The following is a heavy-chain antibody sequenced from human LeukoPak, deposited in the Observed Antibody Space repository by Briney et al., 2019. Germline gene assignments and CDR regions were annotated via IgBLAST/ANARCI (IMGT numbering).Heavy chain of an antibody. D-gene: IGHD2-2*01. Sequence: SETLSLTCTVSGGSISSYYWSWIRQPAGKGLEWIGRIYTSGSTNYNPSLKSRVTMSVDTSKNQFSLKLSSVTAADTAVYYCERDLSVPAAMGDWFDPWGQGTLVTVSS. CDR3: ERDLSVPAAMGDWFDP. CDR2: IYTSGST. V-gene: IGHV4-4*07. CDR1: GGSISSYY. J-gene: IGHJ5*02.